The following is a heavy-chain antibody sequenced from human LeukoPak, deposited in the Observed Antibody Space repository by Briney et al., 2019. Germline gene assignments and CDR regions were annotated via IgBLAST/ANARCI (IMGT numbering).Heavy chain of an antibody. CDR2: INHSGST. V-gene: IGHV4-34*01. CDR3: ARYGSAMVRGVITYYYYYGMDV. J-gene: IGHJ6*02. CDR1: GGSFSGYY. D-gene: IGHD3-10*01. Sequence: SETLSLTCAVYGGSFSGYYWSWIRQPPGKGLEWIGEINHSGSTNYNPSLKSRVTISVDTSKNQFSLKLSSVTAADTAVYYCARYGSAMVRGVITYYYYYGMDVWGQGTTVTVSS.